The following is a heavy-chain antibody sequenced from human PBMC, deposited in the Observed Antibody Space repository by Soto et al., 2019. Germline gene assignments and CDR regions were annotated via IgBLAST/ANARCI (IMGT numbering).Heavy chain of an antibody. CDR1: GVSISTNNYF. CDR2: ISYSGST. CDR3: AARGDYNYRIRAIDY. D-gene: IGHD4-17*01. J-gene: IGHJ4*02. Sequence: SETLSLTCAVSGVSISTNNYFWGWIRQPPGKGLEWIGIISYSGSTYYSPSLKSRVTISADTSKNQFSLKLSSVTAADTAVYYCAARGDYNYRIRAIDYWGQGTLVTVSS. V-gene: IGHV4-39*01.